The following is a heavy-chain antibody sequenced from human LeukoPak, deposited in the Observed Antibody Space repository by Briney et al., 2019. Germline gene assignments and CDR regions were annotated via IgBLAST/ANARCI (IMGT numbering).Heavy chain of an antibody. Sequence: SETLSLTCTVSGASTSSSYWSWIRQPPGKGLEWIGYIYSSGSTYYNPSLKSRVAISVDTSKNQFSLRLSSVTTADTAVYYCVTGRYSYDWYDHWGQGILVTVSS. CDR3: VTGRYSYDWYDH. J-gene: IGHJ5*02. CDR1: GASTSSSY. CDR2: IYSSGST. D-gene: IGHD1-26*01. V-gene: IGHV4-59*01.